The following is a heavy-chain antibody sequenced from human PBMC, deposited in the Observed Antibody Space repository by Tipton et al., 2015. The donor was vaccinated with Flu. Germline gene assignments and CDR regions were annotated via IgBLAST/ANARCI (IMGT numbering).Heavy chain of an antibody. D-gene: IGHD3-22*01. V-gene: IGHV1-58*02. J-gene: IGHJ4*02. CDR3: AAAYYYDSSGSWVPDY. CDR2: NVVGSGNT. Sequence: QLVQSGPEVKKPGTSVKVSCKASGLTFTSSAMQWWRQARGQRLVWIGWNVVGSGNTNYAQKFQERVTITRDMSTSTAYMELCSLRSEDTAVYYCAAAYYYDSSGSWVPDYWGQGTLVTVSS. CDR1: GLTFTSSA.